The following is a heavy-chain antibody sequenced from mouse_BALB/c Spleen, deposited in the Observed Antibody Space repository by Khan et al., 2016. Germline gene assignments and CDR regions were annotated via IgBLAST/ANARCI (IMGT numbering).Heavy chain of an antibody. CDR1: GFDFSRYW. CDR2: INPDSSTI. J-gene: IGHJ4*01. CDR3: ARPVYTRAMDY. V-gene: IGHV4-1*02. Sequence: EVKLLESGGGLVQPGGSLKLSCAASGFDFSRYWMSWVRQAPGKGLEWIGEINPDSSTINYTPSLKDKFIISRDNAKNTLYQQMSKVKSEATALYYGARPVYTRAMDYWGQGTSVTVSS.